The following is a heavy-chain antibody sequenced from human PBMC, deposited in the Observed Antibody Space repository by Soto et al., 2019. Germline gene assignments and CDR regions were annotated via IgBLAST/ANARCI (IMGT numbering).Heavy chain of an antibody. CDR1: GGTFSSYA. Sequence: QVQLVQSGAEVKKPGSSVKVSCKASGGTFSSYAISWVRQAPGQGLEWMGGIIPIFGTANYAQKFQGRVTITVDESTSTAYMELSSLRSEDTAVYYCASAQLAAAGPRDYYYYGMDVWGQGTTVTVSS. D-gene: IGHD6-13*01. J-gene: IGHJ6*02. CDR2: IIPIFGTA. CDR3: ASAQLAAAGPRDYYYYGMDV. V-gene: IGHV1-69*01.